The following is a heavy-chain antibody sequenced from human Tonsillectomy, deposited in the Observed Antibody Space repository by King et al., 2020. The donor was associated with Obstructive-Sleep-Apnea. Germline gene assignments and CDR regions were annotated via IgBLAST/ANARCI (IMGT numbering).Heavy chain of an antibody. D-gene: IGHD5-24*01. J-gene: IGHJ4*02. CDR3: ARGLGRDDYGDY. Sequence: VQLQESGPGLVKPSETLSLTCTVSGGSISSYYWSWIRQPPGKGLEWIGYIYYSGSTNYNPSLKSRVTISVDTSKNQFSLKLSSVTAADTAVYYCARGLGRDDYGDYWGQGTLVTVSS. CDR1: GGSISSYY. V-gene: IGHV4-59*01. CDR2: IYYSGST.